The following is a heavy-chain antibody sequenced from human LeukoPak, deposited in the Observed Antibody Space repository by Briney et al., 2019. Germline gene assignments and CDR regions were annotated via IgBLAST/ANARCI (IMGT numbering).Heavy chain of an antibody. D-gene: IGHD4-23*01. J-gene: IGHJ5*02. V-gene: IGHV4-30-4*01. CDR2: IYYSGST. Sequence: SETLSLTCTVSGGSISSGDYYWSWIRQPPGKGLEWIGYIYYSGSTYYNPSLKSRVTISVDTSKNQFSLKLSSVTAADTAVYYCARESGVTEYNWFDPWGQGTLVTVSS. CDR1: GGSISSGDYY. CDR3: ARESGVTEYNWFDP.